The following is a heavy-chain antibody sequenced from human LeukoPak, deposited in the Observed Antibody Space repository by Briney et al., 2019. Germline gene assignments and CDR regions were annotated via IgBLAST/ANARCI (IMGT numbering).Heavy chain of an antibody. Sequence: GGSLRLSCVASGFTFSTYTFNWVRQAPGKGLEWLSYISSGGLTIFYADSVKGRFTISRDNTKNAIYLDLTNLRAEDTAVYYCARDFDYGDYIDFWGQGTLVAVSS. V-gene: IGHV3-48*04. J-gene: IGHJ4*02. CDR1: GFTFSTYT. CDR3: ARDFDYGDYIDF. CDR2: ISSGGLTI. D-gene: IGHD4/OR15-4a*01.